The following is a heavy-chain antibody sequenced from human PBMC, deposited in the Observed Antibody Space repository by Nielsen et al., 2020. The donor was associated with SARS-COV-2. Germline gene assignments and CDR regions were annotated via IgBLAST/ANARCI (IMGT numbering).Heavy chain of an antibody. J-gene: IGHJ6*02. CDR1: GFTFSDYY. CDR3: ARAASANYYYYGIDV. CDR2: ISSSSSYT. Sequence: GESLKISCAASGFTFSDYYMSWIRQAPGKGLEGVSYISSSSSYTNYADSVKGRFTISRDNAKNSLYLQMNSLRAEDTAVYYCARAASANYYYYGIDVWGQGTTVTVSS. V-gene: IGHV3-11*05.